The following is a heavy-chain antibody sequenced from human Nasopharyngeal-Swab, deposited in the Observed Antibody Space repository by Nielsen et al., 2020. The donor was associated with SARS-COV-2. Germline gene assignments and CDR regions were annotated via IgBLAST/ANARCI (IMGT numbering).Heavy chain of an antibody. CDR3: ARRGFITGRAGYYYYMDV. V-gene: IGHV4-59*08. D-gene: IGHD1-20*01. CDR1: GGSISSYY. CDR2: IYYSGST. Sequence: SETLSLTCTVSGGSISSYYWSWIRRPPGKGLEWIGYIYYSGSTNYNPSLKSRVTISVDTSKNQFSLKLSSVTAADTAVYYCARRGFITGRAGYYYYMDVWGKGTTVTVSS. J-gene: IGHJ6*03.